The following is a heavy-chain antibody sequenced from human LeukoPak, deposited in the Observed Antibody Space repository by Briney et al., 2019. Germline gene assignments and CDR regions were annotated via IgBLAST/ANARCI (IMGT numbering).Heavy chain of an antibody. V-gene: IGHV4-59*01. CDR3: ARDGSYSSSWYFNGLDY. D-gene: IGHD6-13*01. Sequence: SETLSLTCTVSGGSISSYYWSWIRQPPGKGLEWTGYIYYSGSTNYNPSLKSRVTISVDTSKNQFSLKLSPVTAADTAVYYCARDGSYSSSWYFNGLDYWGQGTLVTVSS. J-gene: IGHJ4*02. CDR1: GGSISSYY. CDR2: IYYSGST.